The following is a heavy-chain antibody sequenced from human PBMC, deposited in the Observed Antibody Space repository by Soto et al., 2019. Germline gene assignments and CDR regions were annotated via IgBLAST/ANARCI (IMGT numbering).Heavy chain of an antibody. CDR2: IWYDGSKK. CDR1: GFTFSSYG. Sequence: GSLRLSCAASGFTFSSYGMHWVRQAPGKGLEWVAVIWYDGSKKYYADSVKGRFTISRDNSKNTLYLQMNSLRAEDTAVYYCARDSSGYLQAPDYWGQGTLVTVSS. D-gene: IGHD3-22*01. CDR3: ARDSSGYLQAPDY. J-gene: IGHJ4*02. V-gene: IGHV3-33*01.